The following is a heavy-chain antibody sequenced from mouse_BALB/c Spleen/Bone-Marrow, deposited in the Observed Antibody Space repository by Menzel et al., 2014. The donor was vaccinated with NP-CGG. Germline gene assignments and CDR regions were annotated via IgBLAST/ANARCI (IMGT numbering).Heavy chain of an antibody. D-gene: IGHD2-3*01. CDR3: ARGYDGYYWFAY. CDR1: GFTFSSYA. CDR2: ISSGGST. Sequence: EVKLVESGGGLVKPGGSLKLSCTASGFTFSSYAMSWVRQTPEKRLEWVASISSGGSTYYPDSVKGRFTIFRDNARNILYLQMSRLRSEDTAMYYCARGYDGYYWFAYLGQGTLVTVSA. V-gene: IGHV5-6-5*01. J-gene: IGHJ3*01.